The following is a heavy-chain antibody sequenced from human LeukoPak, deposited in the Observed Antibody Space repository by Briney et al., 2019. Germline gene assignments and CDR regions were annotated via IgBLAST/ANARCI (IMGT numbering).Heavy chain of an antibody. CDR1: GVSMNNNY. Sequence: PSETLPLTCAVSGVSMNNNYWAWIRQSPGGKLEWIGYMSFSGSATYNPSLNSRVSISVDSPKNQFSLHLTSLTAADTAVYYCARGDDLLTGSYDWFNPWGQGTLVIVSS. CDR3: ARGDDLLTGSYDWFNP. V-gene: IGHV4-4*09. J-gene: IGHJ5*02. CDR2: MSFSGSA. D-gene: IGHD3-9*01.